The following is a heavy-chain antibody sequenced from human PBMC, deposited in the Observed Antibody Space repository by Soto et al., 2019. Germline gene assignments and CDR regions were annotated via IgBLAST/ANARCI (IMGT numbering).Heavy chain of an antibody. CDR2: ISGSGDNT. CDR1: GFTFSSYA. J-gene: IGHJ6*03. V-gene: IGHV3-23*01. Sequence: GGSLRLSCAASGFTFSSYAMSWFRQAPGKRLEWVSAISGSGDNTYYADSVKGRLTISRDNSKNTLYLQMNSLRAEDTAAYYCAKDGYGQNYYYYMDVWGKGTTVTVSS. CDR3: AKDGYGQNYYYYMDV. D-gene: IGHD5-12*01.